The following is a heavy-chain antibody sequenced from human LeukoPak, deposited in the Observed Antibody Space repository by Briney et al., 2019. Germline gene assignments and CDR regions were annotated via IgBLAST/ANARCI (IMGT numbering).Heavy chain of an antibody. Sequence: GESLRLSCAASRFSFSTSWMSWVRQAPGKGLEWVGRIKSKDDGETTEYAAPVKGRFTISRDDSESMLYLQMMSLKTEDTAVYYCCADTVDPLAQIDKWGQGAQVTVSS. CDR3: CADTVDPLAQIDK. J-gene: IGHJ4*02. CDR1: RFSFSTSW. D-gene: IGHD4-11*01. CDR2: IKSKDDGETT. V-gene: IGHV3-15*01.